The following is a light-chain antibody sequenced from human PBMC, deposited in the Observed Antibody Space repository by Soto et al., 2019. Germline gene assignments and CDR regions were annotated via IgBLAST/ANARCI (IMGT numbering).Light chain of an antibody. CDR1: QGIINY. V-gene: IGKV1-9*01. Sequence: IQLTQSPSSLSASVGDRVTITCRASQGIINYLAWYQQKPGKAPKLLIYGASTLQSGVPSRFGGSGSGTDFTLTVSSLQPEDFASYHCQQSFTIPYTFGQGTNVAIK. CDR3: QQSFTIPYT. CDR2: GAS. J-gene: IGKJ2*01.